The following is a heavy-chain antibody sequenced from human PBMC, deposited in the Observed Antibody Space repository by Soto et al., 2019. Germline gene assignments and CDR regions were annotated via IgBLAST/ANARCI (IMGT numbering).Heavy chain of an antibody. D-gene: IGHD6-13*01. V-gene: IGHV3-23*01. CDR2: ISGSGGST. Sequence: EVQLLESGGGLVQPGGSLRLSCAASGFTFSSYAMSWVRQAPGKGLEWVSAISGSGGSTYYADSVKGRFTISRDNSKNTLYLQMNSLRAEDTAVYYCAKGEQQLVLLGLETGYYYYGMDVWGQGTTVTVSS. J-gene: IGHJ6*02. CDR3: AKGEQQLVLLGLETGYYYYGMDV. CDR1: GFTFSSYA.